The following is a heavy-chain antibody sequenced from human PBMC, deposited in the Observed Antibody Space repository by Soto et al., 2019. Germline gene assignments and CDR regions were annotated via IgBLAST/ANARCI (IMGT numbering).Heavy chain of an antibody. Sequence: SETLSLTCTVSGGSISSGGYYWSWIRQHPGKGLEWIGYIYYSGSTYYNPSLKSRVTISVDTSKNQFSLKLSSVTAADMAVYXCAIERLARITISCDNWFDPWGQGTLVTVSS. V-gene: IGHV4-31*03. CDR3: AIERLARITISCDNWFDP. CDR1: GGSISSGGYY. CDR2: IYYSGST. D-gene: IGHD3-3*01. J-gene: IGHJ5*02.